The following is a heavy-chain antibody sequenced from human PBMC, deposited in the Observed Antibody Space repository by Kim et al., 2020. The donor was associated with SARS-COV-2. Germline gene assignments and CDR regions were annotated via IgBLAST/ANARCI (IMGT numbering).Heavy chain of an antibody. CDR3: ARDRRGVRYFDL. D-gene: IGHD3-16*01. V-gene: IGHV4-34*01. Sequence: SETLSLTCAVYGVSFSGYYWSWIRQPPGKGLEWIGEINHSGSTNYNPSLKSRVTISVDTSKNQFSLKLSSVTAADTAVYYCARDRRGVRYFDLWGRGTLVTVSS. J-gene: IGHJ2*01. CDR2: INHSGST. CDR1: GVSFSGYY.